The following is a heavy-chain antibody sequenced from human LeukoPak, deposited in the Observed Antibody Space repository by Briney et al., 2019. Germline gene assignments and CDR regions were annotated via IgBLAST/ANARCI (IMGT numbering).Heavy chain of an antibody. J-gene: IGHJ1*01. CDR3: AKAPYDSSGYYYREYFQH. Sequence: GGSLRLSCAASGFTFTDYYMSWIRQAPGKGLEWVSYITNSGTTIYYADSVKGRFTISRDNAKNSLYLQMNSLRAEDTAVYYCAKAPYDSSGYYYREYFQHWGQGTLVTVSS. V-gene: IGHV3-11*01. CDR2: ITNSGTTI. D-gene: IGHD3-22*01. CDR1: GFTFTDYY.